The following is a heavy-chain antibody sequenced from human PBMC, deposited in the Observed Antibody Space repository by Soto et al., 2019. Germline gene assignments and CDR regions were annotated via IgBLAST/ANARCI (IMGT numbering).Heavy chain of an antibody. Sequence: GGSLRLSCSASGFTFSSYAMHWVRQAPGKGLEYVSAISSNGGSTYYADSVKGRFTISRDNSKNTLYLQMSSLRAEDTAVYYCVKDAQQLVRLFDYWGQGTLVTVSS. CDR3: VKDAQQLVRLFDY. J-gene: IGHJ4*02. D-gene: IGHD6-13*01. CDR2: ISSNGGST. CDR1: GFTFSSYA. V-gene: IGHV3-64D*08.